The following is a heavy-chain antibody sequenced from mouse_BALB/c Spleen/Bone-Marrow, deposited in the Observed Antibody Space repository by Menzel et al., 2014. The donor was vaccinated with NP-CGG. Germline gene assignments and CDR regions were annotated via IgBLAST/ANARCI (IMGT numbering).Heavy chain of an antibody. CDR3: ARDSYYYGSSYWYFDV. Sequence: DVKLVESGGGLVKPGGSLKLSCAASGFTFSDYYMYWVRQTPEKGLEWVATISDGGSYTYYTDSVKGRFTISRDNAKNSLYLQMTSLKSEDTAMYYCARDSYYYGSSYWYFDVWGAGTTVTVSS. V-gene: IGHV5-4*02. CDR1: GFTFSDYY. D-gene: IGHD1-1*01. J-gene: IGHJ1*01. CDR2: ISDGGSYT.